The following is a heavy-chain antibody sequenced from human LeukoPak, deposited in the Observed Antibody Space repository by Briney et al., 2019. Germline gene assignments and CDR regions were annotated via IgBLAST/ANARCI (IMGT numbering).Heavy chain of an antibody. Sequence: ASVKVSCKASGYMFTGHYMHWVRQAPGQGLEFLAWIKGDSGIPKYAQKFQGRVTLTRDTSISTAYMELTELTSDDTAVYYCARELQYSREGYAFDLWGRGTMVTVSS. CDR2: IKGDSGIP. CDR3: ARELQYSREGYAFDL. D-gene: IGHD4-11*01. CDR1: GYMFTGHY. V-gene: IGHV1-2*02. J-gene: IGHJ3*01.